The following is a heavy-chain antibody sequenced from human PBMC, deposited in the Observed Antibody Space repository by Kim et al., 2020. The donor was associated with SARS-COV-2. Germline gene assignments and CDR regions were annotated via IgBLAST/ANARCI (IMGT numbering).Heavy chain of an antibody. Sequence: GGSLRLSCAASGFTFDDYAMHWVRQAPGKGLEWVSLISWDGGSTYYADSVKGRFTISRDNSKNSLYLQMNSLRAEDTALYYCAKDGGRGNYYYYGMDVWGQGTTVTVSS. D-gene: IGHD2-15*01. CDR1: GFTFDDYA. V-gene: IGHV3-43D*03. CDR3: AKDGGRGNYYYYGMDV. CDR2: ISWDGGST. J-gene: IGHJ6*02.